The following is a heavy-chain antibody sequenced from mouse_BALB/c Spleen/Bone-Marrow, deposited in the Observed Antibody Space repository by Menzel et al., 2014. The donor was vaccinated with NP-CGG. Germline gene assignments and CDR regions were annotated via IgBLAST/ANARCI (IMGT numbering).Heavy chain of an antibody. V-gene: IGHV5-17*02. Sequence: EVQLVESGGGLVQPGVSRELSCAASGFTFSSFGMHWVRQAPEKGLEWVAYISSGSSTIYYADTVKGRFTISRDNPKNTLFLQMTSLRSEDTAMYYCARDSYDEYFDVWGAGTTVTVSS. CDR3: ARDSYDEYFDV. CDR1: GFTFSSFG. D-gene: IGHD2-12*01. J-gene: IGHJ1*01. CDR2: ISSGSSTI.